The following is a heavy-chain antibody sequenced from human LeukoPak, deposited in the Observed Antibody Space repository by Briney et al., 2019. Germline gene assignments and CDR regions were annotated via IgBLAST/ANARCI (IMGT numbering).Heavy chain of an antibody. Sequence: ASVKVSCKASGYTFTSYGFSWVRQAPRQGLEWMGWISAYNGNTNYAQKFQGRVTMTTDTSTRTAYMELRSLRSDDTAVYYCARAYDILTGYGNWFDPWGQGTLVTVSS. V-gene: IGHV1-18*01. CDR1: GYTFTSYG. D-gene: IGHD3-9*01. J-gene: IGHJ5*02. CDR2: ISAYNGNT. CDR3: ARAYDILTGYGNWFDP.